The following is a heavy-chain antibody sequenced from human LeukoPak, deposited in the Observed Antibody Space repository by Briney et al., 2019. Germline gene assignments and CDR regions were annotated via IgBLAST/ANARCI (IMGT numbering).Heavy chain of an antibody. CDR3: ARHFGYSGYDGDY. V-gene: IGHV5-51*01. CDR1: GYSFIKYW. CDR2: VYPGDSDI. D-gene: IGHD5-12*01. Sequence: PGESLKISCKGSGYSFIKYWIAWVRRMPGKGLEWMGIVYPGDSDIRYSPSFQGRVTISADKSISTAYLQWSSLKASDTAMYYCARHFGYSGYDGDYWGQGTLVTVSS. J-gene: IGHJ4*02.